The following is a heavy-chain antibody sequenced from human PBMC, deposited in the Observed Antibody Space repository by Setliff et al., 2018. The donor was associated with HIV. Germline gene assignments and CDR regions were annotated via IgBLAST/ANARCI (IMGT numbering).Heavy chain of an antibody. J-gene: IGHJ5*01. D-gene: IGHD2-15*01. Sequence: SETLSLTCAVYGGSLTDYDWTWIRQTPAKGLEWIGEISHSGRTNYNPSLKTRLIISRDTSKNQFSLRLSSATVADTAIYYRARGFEGYCSGASCHWFDSWGQGTQVTVSS. V-gene: IGHV4-34*01. CDR2: ISHSGRT. CDR1: GGSLTDYD. CDR3: ARGFEGYCSGASCHWFDS.